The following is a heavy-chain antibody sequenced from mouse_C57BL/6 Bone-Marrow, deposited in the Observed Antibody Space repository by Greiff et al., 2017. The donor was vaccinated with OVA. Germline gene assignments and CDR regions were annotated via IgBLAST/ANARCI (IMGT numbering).Heavy chain of an antibody. CDR1: GFTFSSYG. V-gene: IGHV5-6*01. CDR3: AREIYYGNSPWFAY. Sequence: EVKLVESGGDLVKPGGSLKLSCAASGFTFSSYGMSWVRQTPDKRLEWVATISSGGSYTYYPDSVKGRFTISRDNAKNTLYLQMSSLKSEDTAMYYCAREIYYGNSPWFAYWGQGTLVTVSA. D-gene: IGHD2-1*01. J-gene: IGHJ3*01. CDR2: ISSGGSYT.